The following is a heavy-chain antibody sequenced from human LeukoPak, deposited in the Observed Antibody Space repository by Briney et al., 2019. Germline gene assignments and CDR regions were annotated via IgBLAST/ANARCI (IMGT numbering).Heavy chain of an antibody. D-gene: IGHD6-13*01. CDR1: GGTFSSYA. CDR2: IIPIFGTA. V-gene: IGHV1-69*05. J-gene: IGHJ6*03. Sequence: SVKVSCKASGGTFSSYAISWVRQAPGQGLEWMGGIIPIFGTANYAQKFQGRVTITTDESTSTAYMELSSLRSEDTAVYYCARGGDWQQLTTYYYMDVWGKGTTVTVSS. CDR3: ARGGDWQQLTTYYYMDV.